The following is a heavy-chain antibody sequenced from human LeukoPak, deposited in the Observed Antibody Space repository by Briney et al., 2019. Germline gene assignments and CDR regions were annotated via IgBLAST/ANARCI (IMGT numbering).Heavy chain of an antibody. D-gene: IGHD6-19*01. V-gene: IGHV3-48*03. CDR3: AKDAVAGTNYYYGMDV. Sequence: PGGSLRLSCAASGFTFSSYEMNWVRQAPGKGLEWVSYISSSGSTIYYADSVKGRFTISRDNAKNSLYLQMNSLRAEDTAVYYCAKDAVAGTNYYYGMDVWGQGTTVTVSS. CDR2: ISSSGSTI. J-gene: IGHJ6*02. CDR1: GFTFSSYE.